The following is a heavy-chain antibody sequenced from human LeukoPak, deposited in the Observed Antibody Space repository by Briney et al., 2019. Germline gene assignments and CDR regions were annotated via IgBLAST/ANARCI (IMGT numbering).Heavy chain of an antibody. Sequence: ASVQITCKAFGYTFNGKYIHRVRQDPAQGLEWLGMNNPSGGRTSHRQEFQGRVLGARVMSASDVYMELRSLTFDDPAVYYCARVYGKVKPPTSDGFWNGYYDFWGQGSLVTVSS. CDR1: GYTFNGKY. V-gene: IGHV1-46*02. CDR3: ARVYGKVKPPTSDGFWNGYYDF. J-gene: IGHJ4*02. D-gene: IGHD3-3*01. CDR2: NNPSGGRT.